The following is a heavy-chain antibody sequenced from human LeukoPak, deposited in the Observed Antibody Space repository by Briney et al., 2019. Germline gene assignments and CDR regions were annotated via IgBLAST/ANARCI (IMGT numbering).Heavy chain of an antibody. Sequence: SETLSLTCSVSGGSITTYFWNWIRQPPGKGLEWIGSISYSGSTNYNPSLKSRVTVSMDTSKNRFSLKLSFLTAADTAVCYCARGGSRSYTSSTLDYWGQGTLVTVAS. CDR2: ISYSGST. D-gene: IGHD5/OR15-5a*01. V-gene: IGHV4-59*01. CDR3: ARGGSRSYTSSTLDY. J-gene: IGHJ4*02. CDR1: GGSITTYF.